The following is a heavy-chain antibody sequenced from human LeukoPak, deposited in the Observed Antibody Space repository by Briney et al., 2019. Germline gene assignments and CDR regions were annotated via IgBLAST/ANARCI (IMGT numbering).Heavy chain of an antibody. D-gene: IGHD3-10*01. CDR2: IRGNGGGP. Sequence: QAPGXXXEXVSSIRGNGGGPFYADSVKGRFTISRDNSENMLFLQMNSLRADDAAVYYCAKDQIGVLPDAFDVWGQGAMVSVSS. J-gene: IGHJ3*01. V-gene: IGHV3-23*01. CDR3: AKDQIGVLPDAFDV.